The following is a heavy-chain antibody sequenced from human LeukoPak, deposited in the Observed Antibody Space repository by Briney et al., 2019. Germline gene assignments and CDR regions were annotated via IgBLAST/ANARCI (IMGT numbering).Heavy chain of an antibody. CDR1: GGTFSSYV. CDR2: IIPIFGTA. D-gene: IGHD6-13*01. J-gene: IGHJ5*02. CDR3: ARAYSSNWYWFDP. Sequence: GGSVRVSCKASGGTFSSYVISWVRQAPGQGLEWMGGIIPIFGTANYAQTFQGRVTITGDKSKSTAYMELSSLRSEDTAVYYCARAYSSNWYWFDPWGQGTLVTVSS. V-gene: IGHV1-69*06.